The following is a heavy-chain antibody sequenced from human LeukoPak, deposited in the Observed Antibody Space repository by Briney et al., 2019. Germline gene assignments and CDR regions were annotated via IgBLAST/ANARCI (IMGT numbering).Heavy chain of an antibody. V-gene: IGHV4-34*01. CDR2: INHSGST. D-gene: IGHD3-10*01. Sequence: SETLSLTCAVYGGSFSGYYWSWIRQPPGKGLEWIGEINHSGSTNYNPSLKSRVTIPVDTSKNQFSLKLSSVTAADTAVYYCARGSNRYYGSGSYQYYYYMDVWGKGTTVTVSS. J-gene: IGHJ6*03. CDR1: GGSFSGYY. CDR3: ARGSNRYYGSGSYQYYYYMDV.